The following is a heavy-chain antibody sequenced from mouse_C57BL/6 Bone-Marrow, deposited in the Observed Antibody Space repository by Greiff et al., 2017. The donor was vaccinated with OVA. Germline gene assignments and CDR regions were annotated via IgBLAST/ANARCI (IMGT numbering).Heavy chain of an antibody. Sequence: VQLQQSGPELVKPGASVKISCKASGYTFTDYYMNWVKQSHGKSLEWIGDINPNNGGTSYNQKFKGKATLTVDKSSSTAYMELRSLTSEDSAVYYCARRRIAGDGNYGYFDYWGQGTTLTVSS. D-gene: IGHD2-1*01. CDR1: GYTFTDYY. CDR2: INPNNGGT. CDR3: ARRRIAGDGNYGYFDY. J-gene: IGHJ2*01. V-gene: IGHV1-26*01.